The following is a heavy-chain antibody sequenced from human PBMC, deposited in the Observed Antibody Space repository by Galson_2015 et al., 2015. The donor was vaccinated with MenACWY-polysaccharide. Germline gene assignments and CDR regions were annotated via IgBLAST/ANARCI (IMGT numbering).Heavy chain of an antibody. CDR2: ISYDGSNK. D-gene: IGHD2-8*02. CDR1: GFTFSSYG. J-gene: IGHJ3*02. V-gene: IGHV3-30*18. CDR3: AKALISTGGIGSRIPRPPTQPNDAFDI. Sequence: SLRLSCAASGFTFSSYGMHWVRRAPGKGLEWVAVISYDGSNKYYADSVKGRFTISRDNSKNTLYLQMNSLRAEDTAVYYCAKALISTGGIGSRIPRPPTQPNDAFDIWGQGTMVTVSS.